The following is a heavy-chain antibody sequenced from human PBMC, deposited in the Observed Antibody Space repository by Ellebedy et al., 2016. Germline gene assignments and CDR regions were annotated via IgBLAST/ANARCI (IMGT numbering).Heavy chain of an antibody. CDR2: ISYSGST. CDR3: ATKIAVAGGIEH. D-gene: IGHD6-19*01. V-gene: IGHV4-39*01. CDR1: GGSISTRTYF. J-gene: IGHJ5*02. Sequence: SETLSLTCTVSGGSISTRTYFWGWIRQPPGKGLEWIGRISYSGSTDYAPSLKSRVNISVDPSRNQFSLRLSSVTAADTSVYFCATKIAVAGGIEHWGQGTLVTVAS.